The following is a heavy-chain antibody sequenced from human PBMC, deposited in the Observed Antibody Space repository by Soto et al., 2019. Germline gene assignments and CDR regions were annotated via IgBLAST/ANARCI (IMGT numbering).Heavy chain of an antibody. CDR3: ATHTAMVGSYWYFDL. V-gene: IGHV3-23*01. CDR2: ISGSGGNT. J-gene: IGHJ2*01. Sequence: EVQLLESGGDLVQPGGSLRLSCAASGFTFSNYAMSWVRQAPGKGLEWVSAISGSGGNTYYADSVKGRFTISRDNSKNTPYLQMNSLRAEDTAVYYCATHTAMVGSYWYFDLWGRGTLVTVSS. CDR1: GFTFSNYA. D-gene: IGHD5-18*01.